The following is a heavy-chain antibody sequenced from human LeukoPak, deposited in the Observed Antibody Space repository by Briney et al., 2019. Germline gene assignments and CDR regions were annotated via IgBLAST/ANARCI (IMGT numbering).Heavy chain of an antibody. V-gene: IGHV3-7*01. Sequence: GGSLRLSCAASGFTFSSYAMTWVRQAPGKGLEWVANIKQDGSEKYYVDSVKGRFTISRDNAKNSLYLQMNSLRAEDTAVYYCARERNAGYSSGWYYFDYWGQGTLVTVSS. D-gene: IGHD6-19*01. CDR2: IKQDGSEK. J-gene: IGHJ4*02. CDR1: GFTFSSYA. CDR3: ARERNAGYSSGWYYFDY.